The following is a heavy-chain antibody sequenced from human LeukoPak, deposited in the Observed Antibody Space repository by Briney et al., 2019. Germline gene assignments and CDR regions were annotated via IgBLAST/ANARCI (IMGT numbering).Heavy chain of an antibody. CDR1: GEFFSGSY. V-gene: IGHV4-34*01. Sequence: SEILSLTCAVYGEFFSGSYWNWIRQSPGKGLEWIGEINHSGNTNYNPSLKSRVTISVDTSQKQFSLRLSSVTAADTAVYYCAKHEYGDLKDFDYWGQGTLVTVSS. J-gene: IGHJ4*02. CDR2: INHSGNT. D-gene: IGHD4-17*01. CDR3: AKHEYGDLKDFDY.